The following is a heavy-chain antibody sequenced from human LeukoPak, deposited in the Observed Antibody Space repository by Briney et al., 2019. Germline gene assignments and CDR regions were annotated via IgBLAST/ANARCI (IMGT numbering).Heavy chain of an antibody. V-gene: IGHV3-66*02. CDR1: GFTVSSNY. Sequence: RGSLRLSCAASGFTVSSNYMSWVRQAPGKGLEWVSVIYSGGSTYYADSVKGRFTISRDNSKNTQFLQVNSLRAEDTAVYYCARDATFLGYCSSTSCSQIDAFDIWGQGTMVTVSS. CDR2: IYSGGST. CDR3: ARDATFLGYCSSTSCSQIDAFDI. J-gene: IGHJ3*02. D-gene: IGHD2-2*01.